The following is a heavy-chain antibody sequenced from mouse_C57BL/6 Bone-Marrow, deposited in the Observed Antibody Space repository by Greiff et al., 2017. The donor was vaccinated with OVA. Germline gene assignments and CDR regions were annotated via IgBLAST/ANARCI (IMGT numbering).Heavy chain of an antibody. CDR1: GYSFTGYY. D-gene: IGHD1-1*01. Sequence: EVQLQQSGPELVKPGASVKISCKASGYSFTGYYMNWVKQSPEKSLEWIGEINPSTGGTTYNQKFKAKATLTVDKSSRTAYMQLKSLTSEDSAVYYCARSPIYYYGSSDWYFDVWGTGTTVTVSS. V-gene: IGHV1-42*01. J-gene: IGHJ1*03. CDR2: INPSTGGT. CDR3: ARSPIYYYGSSDWYFDV.